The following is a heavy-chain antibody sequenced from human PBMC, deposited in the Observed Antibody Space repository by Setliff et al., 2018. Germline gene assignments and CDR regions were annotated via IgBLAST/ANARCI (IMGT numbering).Heavy chain of an antibody. CDR1: GYRFTTYG. J-gene: IGHJ5*02. Sequence: ASVKVSCKASGYRFTTYGINWVRQAPGQGLEWMGWISPYNGNTKYSQKFQGRVTLARDTSASIAYMELSSLRSEDTAVYFCARGSSVTTGGPQFDPWGQGTLVTVSS. D-gene: IGHD4-17*01. CDR3: ARGSSVTTGGPQFDP. V-gene: IGHV1-18*01. CDR2: ISPYNGNT.